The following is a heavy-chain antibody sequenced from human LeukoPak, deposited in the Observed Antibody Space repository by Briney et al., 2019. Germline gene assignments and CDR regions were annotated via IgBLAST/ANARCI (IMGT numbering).Heavy chain of an antibody. CDR2: VNPNSGNT. Sequence: ASVKVSCKASGYTFTSYDINWVRQATGQGLEWMGWVNPNSGNTGYAQRFQGRVTMTRNTSISTAYMELSSLRSEDTAVYYCARGVNYYDSSGYYFLNWFDPWGQGTLVIVSS. V-gene: IGHV1-8*01. CDR3: ARGVNYYDSSGYYFLNWFDP. D-gene: IGHD3-22*01. CDR1: GYTFTSYD. J-gene: IGHJ5*02.